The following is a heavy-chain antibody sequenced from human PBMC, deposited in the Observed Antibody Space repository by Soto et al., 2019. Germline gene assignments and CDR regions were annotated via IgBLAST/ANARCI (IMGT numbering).Heavy chain of an antibody. V-gene: IGHV4-59*08. Sequence: SETLSLPCTVSGGSISGYYWSWIRQPPGKGLEWIGYIYYSGSTNYNPSLKSRVTISVDTSKNQFSLKLSSVTAADTAVYYCARQVGGWAPWYFDYWGQGTLVTVSS. J-gene: IGHJ4*02. CDR2: IYYSGST. D-gene: IGHD6-19*01. CDR1: GGSISGYY. CDR3: ARQVGGWAPWYFDY.